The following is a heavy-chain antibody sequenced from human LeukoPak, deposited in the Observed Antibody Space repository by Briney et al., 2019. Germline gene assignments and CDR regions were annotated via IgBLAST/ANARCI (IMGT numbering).Heavy chain of an antibody. CDR3: ARDGSWYGFDP. CDR2: ISYDGSNK. J-gene: IGHJ5*02. D-gene: IGHD6-13*01. V-gene: IGHV3-30*04. CDR1: GFTFSSYA. Sequence: PGGSLRLSCAASGFTFSSYAMHWVRQAPGKGLEWVAVISYDGSNKYYADSVKGRFTISRDNSKNTLYLQMNSLRAEDTAVYYCARDGSWYGFDPWGQGTLVTVSS.